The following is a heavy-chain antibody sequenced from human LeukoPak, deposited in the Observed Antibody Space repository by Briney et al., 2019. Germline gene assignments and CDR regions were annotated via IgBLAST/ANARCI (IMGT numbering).Heavy chain of an antibody. J-gene: IGHJ4*02. D-gene: IGHD1-26*01. CDR3: ARHSGSYYAY. Sequence: SETLSLTCTVSGGSISSSTYYWGWIRQPPGKGPEWIGSIYYSGSTYYNPSLKSRVTISVDTSKNQFSLKLSSVTAADTAVYYCARHSGSYYAYWGQGTLVTVSS. V-gene: IGHV4-39*01. CDR1: GGSISSSTYY. CDR2: IYYSGST.